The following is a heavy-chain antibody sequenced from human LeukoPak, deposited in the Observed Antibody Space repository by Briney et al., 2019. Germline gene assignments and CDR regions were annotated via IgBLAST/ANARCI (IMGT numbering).Heavy chain of an antibody. J-gene: IGHJ4*02. CDR3: ARELASSGWYSSYYFDY. V-gene: IGHV3-48*03. CDR2: ISISGSTI. Sequence: GGSLRLSCAASGFTFSSYEMNWVHQAPGKGLEWVSYISISGSTIYYADSVKGRFTISRDNAKNSLYLQMNSLRAEDTAVYYCARELASSGWYSSYYFDYWGQGTLVTVSS. D-gene: IGHD6-19*01. CDR1: GFTFSSYE.